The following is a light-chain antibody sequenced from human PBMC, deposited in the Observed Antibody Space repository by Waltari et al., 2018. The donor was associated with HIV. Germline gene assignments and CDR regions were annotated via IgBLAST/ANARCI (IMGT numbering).Light chain of an antibody. V-gene: IGLV1-40*01. CDR1: SSNIGAGYD. CDR3: QSYDSALSGWV. Sequence: QSVLTQPPSVSGAPGQRVTISCTGSSSNIGAGYDVHWYEQLPGAAPKLLTYGYRHRLSGAPDRFSGSKSGTSASLAITGLQAEDEADYYCQSYDSALSGWVFGRGTKLTVL. J-gene: IGLJ3*02. CDR2: GYR.